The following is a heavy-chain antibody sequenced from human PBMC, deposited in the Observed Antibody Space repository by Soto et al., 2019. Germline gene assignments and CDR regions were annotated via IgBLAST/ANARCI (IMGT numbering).Heavy chain of an antibody. Sequence: ASVKVSCKASGYTFTSYAISWVRQAPGQGLEWVGWISAYNGNTNYAQKLQGRVTMTTDTSTSTAYMELRSLRSDDTAMYYCARDAAAGLNDYWGQGTLVTVCS. CDR2: ISAYNGNT. CDR3: ARDAAAGLNDY. CDR1: GYTFTSYA. D-gene: IGHD6-13*01. V-gene: IGHV1-18*01. J-gene: IGHJ4*02.